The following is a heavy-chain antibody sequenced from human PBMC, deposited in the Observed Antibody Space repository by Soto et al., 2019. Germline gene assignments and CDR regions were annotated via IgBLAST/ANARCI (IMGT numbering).Heavy chain of an antibody. J-gene: IGHJ4*02. CDR2: IYHSGST. Sequence: PSETLSLTCAVSGGSISSGGYSWSWIRQPPGKGLEWIGYIYHSGSTYYNPSLKSRVTISVDRSKNQFSLKLSSVTAADTAVYYCARDPPPPDYWGQGTLVTVSS. CDR3: ARDPPPPDY. V-gene: IGHV4-30-2*01. CDR1: GGSISSGGYS.